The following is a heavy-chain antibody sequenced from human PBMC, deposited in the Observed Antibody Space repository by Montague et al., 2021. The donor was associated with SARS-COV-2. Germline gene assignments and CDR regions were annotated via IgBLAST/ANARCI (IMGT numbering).Heavy chain of an antibody. CDR2: IYYSGST. J-gene: IGHJ5*02. CDR1: GGSISSSSYY. Sequence: SETLSLTCTVSGGSISSSSYYWGWIRQPPGKGLEWIGSIYYSGSTYYNPSLKSRVTISVDTSKNQFSLKLSSETAADTAVYYCARQEYYYDSSGYGRMDWFAPWGQGTLVTVSS. CDR3: ARQEYYYDSSGYGRMDWFAP. V-gene: IGHV4-39*01. D-gene: IGHD3-22*01.